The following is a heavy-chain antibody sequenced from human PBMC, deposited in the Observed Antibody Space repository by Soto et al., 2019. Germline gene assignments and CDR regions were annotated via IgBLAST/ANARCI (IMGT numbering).Heavy chain of an antibody. V-gene: IGHV3-30*18. D-gene: IGHD3-10*01. CDR1: GFTFSNFA. CDR3: AKDSGRGSADYYFDY. J-gene: IGHJ4*02. CDR2: ISNDGGDK. Sequence: GGSLRLSCAASGFTFSNFAMHWVRQAPGTGLEWVAVISNDGGDKYSADSGKGRFTISRDNSKNTLYLQMNSLRAEDTAVYYCAKDSGRGSADYYFDYWGRGNPVPVSS.